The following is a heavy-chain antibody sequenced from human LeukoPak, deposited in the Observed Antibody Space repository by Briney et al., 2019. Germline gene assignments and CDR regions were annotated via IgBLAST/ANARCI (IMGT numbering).Heavy chain of an antibody. CDR2: IRQDEGEK. V-gene: IGHV3-7*01. CDR1: GFTFSSYW. CDR3: ARAPIVVVPARGPTYFDF. D-gene: IGHD2-2*01. J-gene: IGHJ4*02. Sequence: GGSLRLSCAASGFTFSSYWMSWVRQAPGKGLEWVANIRQDEGEKYYVDSVKGRFTISRDNAKNSLYLQMNSLRVEDTAMYYCARAPIVVVPARGPTYFDFWGQGALVTVSS.